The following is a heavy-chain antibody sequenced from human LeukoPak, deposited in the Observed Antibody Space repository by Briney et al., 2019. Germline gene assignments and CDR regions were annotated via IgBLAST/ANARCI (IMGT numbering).Heavy chain of an antibody. CDR3: AKLGSGWKYYYYYYMDV. J-gene: IGHJ6*03. CDR2: ISGSGGST. CDR1: GFTFSSYS. V-gene: IGHV3-23*01. Sequence: GGSLRLSCAASGFTFSSYSMNWVRQAPGKGLEWVSAISGSGGSTYYADSVKGRFTISRDNSKNTLYLQMNSLRAEDTAVYYCAKLGSGWKYYYYYYMDVWGKGTTVTISS. D-gene: IGHD6-19*01.